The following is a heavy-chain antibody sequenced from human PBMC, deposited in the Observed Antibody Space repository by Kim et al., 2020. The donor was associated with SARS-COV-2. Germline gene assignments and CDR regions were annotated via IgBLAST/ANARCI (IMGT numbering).Heavy chain of an antibody. V-gene: IGHV1-24*01. Sequence: YAQKVPGKVTMTEDTATDTTYMELISLRSEDTAVYYCAASIAVAIFQHWGQGTLVTVSS. D-gene: IGHD6-19*01. CDR3: AASIAVAIFQH. J-gene: IGHJ1*01.